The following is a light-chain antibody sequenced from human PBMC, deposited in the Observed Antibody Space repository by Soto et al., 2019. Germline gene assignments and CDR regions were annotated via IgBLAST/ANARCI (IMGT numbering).Light chain of an antibody. CDR2: RAS. CDR1: QGISRW. CDR3: QHYQTLT. J-gene: IGKJ1*01. Sequence: DIQMTQSPFTLSASVGDRVTITCRASQGISRWLAWYQQKPGKAPKLLIYRASSLESGVPSRFSGSGSGTEFTITISRLQSDDSATYYSQHYQTLTFGQGTKVEIK. V-gene: IGKV1-5*03.